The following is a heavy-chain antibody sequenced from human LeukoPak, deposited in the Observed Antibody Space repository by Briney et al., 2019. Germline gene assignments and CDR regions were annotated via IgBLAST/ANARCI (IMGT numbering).Heavy chain of an antibody. CDR1: GYTFTSYG. Sequence: ASVKVSCKASGYTFTSYGISWVRQAPGQGLEWMGWISAYNGNTNYAQKLQGRVTMTTDTSTSTAYMELRSLRSDGTAVYYCARDVGYDSSGYYYVFDYWGQGTLVTVSS. V-gene: IGHV1-18*01. D-gene: IGHD3-22*01. J-gene: IGHJ4*02. CDR2: ISAYNGNT. CDR3: ARDVGYDSSGYYYVFDY.